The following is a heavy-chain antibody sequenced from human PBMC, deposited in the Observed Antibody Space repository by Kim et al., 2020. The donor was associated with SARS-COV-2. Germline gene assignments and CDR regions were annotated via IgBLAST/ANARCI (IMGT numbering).Heavy chain of an antibody. CDR2: VSYEGRNT. V-gene: IGHV3-30*18. CDR3: VKEAAFTTVVVDYYFDY. CDR1: GFTFSNYG. D-gene: IGHD2-15*01. J-gene: IGHJ4*02. Sequence: GGSLRLSRVASGFTFSNYGMHWVRQAPGKGLEWVAIVSYEGRNTKYAASVEGRFTISRDNSKNTLYLQMNSLRTEDTALYYCVKEAAFTTVVVDYYFDYWGQGTLVTVSS.